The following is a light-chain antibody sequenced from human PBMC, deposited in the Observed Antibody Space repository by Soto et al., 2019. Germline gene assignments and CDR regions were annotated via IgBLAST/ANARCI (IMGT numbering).Light chain of an antibody. J-gene: IGLJ1*01. Sequence: QSVLTQPASVSGSPGQSITISCTGTSSDIDAYNYVSWYQQHPGKAPKLMIYDVSNRPSGISNRFSGSKSGNTAPLTISGLQAEDEADYYCGSYTTSSNYVFGTGTKVTVL. CDR3: GSYTTSSNYV. CDR1: SSDIDAYNY. V-gene: IGLV2-14*01. CDR2: DVS.